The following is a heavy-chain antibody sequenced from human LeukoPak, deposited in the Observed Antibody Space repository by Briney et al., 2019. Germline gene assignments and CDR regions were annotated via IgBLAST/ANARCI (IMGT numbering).Heavy chain of an antibody. CDR1: GYTFTGYY. CDR2: IDPNSGDT. V-gene: IGHV1-2*02. Sequence: ASVKVSCKASGYTFTGYYMHWVRQAPGQGLEWMGWIDPNSGDTNYAQKFQGRVTMTRDTSISTAYMELSRLRSDDTAVYYCARDRTRYYYYSYMDVWGKGTAVTISS. J-gene: IGHJ6*03. D-gene: IGHD1-14*01. CDR3: ARDRTRYYYYSYMDV.